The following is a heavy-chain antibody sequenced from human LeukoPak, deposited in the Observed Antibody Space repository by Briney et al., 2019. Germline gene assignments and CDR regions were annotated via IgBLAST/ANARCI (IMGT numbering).Heavy chain of an antibody. CDR3: ATVMVEVAGTVP. D-gene: IGHD6-19*01. J-gene: IGHJ5*02. CDR1: GYTLTELS. Sequence: ASVKVSCKVSGYTLTELSMHWVRQAPGKGLEWMGGFDPEDGETIYAQKFQGRVTMTEDTSTDTAYMELSSLRSEDTAVYYCATVMVEVAGTVPWGQGTLVTVSS. CDR2: FDPEDGET. V-gene: IGHV1-24*01.